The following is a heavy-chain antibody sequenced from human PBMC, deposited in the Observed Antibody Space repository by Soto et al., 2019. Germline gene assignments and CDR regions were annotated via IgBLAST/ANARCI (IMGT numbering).Heavy chain of an antibody. J-gene: IGHJ6*02. CDR1: GFTFSSYA. CDR2: ISGSGGST. CDR3: AKDSCSSTSCYRHYYYGMDV. D-gene: IGHD2-2*02. Sequence: GSLRLSCAASGFTFSSYAMSWVRQAPGKGLEWVSAISGSGGSTYYADSVKGRFTISRDNSKNTLYLQMNSLRAEDTAVYYCAKDSCSSTSCYRHYYYGMDVWGQGTTLTVSS. V-gene: IGHV3-23*01.